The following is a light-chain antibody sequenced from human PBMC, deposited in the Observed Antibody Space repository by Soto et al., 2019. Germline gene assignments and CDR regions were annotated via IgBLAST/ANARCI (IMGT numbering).Light chain of an antibody. Sequence: DIVMTQSPDSLAVSLGERATINCKSSQTILYSSNNKNYLAWYQQKPGQPPKLLIYWASVRESGVPDRFGGSGSGTDFTLTISTLQAEDVAVYYCQQYYSTPLTFGGGTKVDIK. CDR1: QTILYSSNNKNY. V-gene: IGKV4-1*01. J-gene: IGKJ4*01. CDR2: WAS. CDR3: QQYYSTPLT.